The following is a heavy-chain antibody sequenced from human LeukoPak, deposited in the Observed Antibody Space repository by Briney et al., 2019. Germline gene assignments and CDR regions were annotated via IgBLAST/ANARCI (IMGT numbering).Heavy chain of an antibody. V-gene: IGHV5-51*01. J-gene: IGHJ4*02. Sequence: GESLKISCKGFGYSFTNHWIAWVRQMPGKGLEWMGIIYPGDSDTRYSPSFQGQVTISADKSISTAYLQWSSLKASDTAVYYCARLLGNDFDHWGQGSLVTVSS. CDR2: IYPGDSDT. D-gene: IGHD1-1*01. CDR3: ARLLGNDFDH. CDR1: GYSFTNHW.